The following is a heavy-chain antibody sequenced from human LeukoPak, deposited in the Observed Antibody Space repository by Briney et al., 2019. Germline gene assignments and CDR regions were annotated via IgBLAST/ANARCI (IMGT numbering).Heavy chain of an antibody. CDR1: GYSISSGYY. Sequence: SETLSLTCTVSGYSISSGYYWGWIQQPPGKGLEWIGSIYHSGITYYNPSLKSRVTISVDTSKNQFSLKLSSVTAADTAVYLCARGGSSSLGWFDPWGQGTLVTVSS. J-gene: IGHJ5*02. CDR2: IYHSGIT. D-gene: IGHD6-6*01. V-gene: IGHV4-38-2*02. CDR3: ARGGSSSLGWFDP.